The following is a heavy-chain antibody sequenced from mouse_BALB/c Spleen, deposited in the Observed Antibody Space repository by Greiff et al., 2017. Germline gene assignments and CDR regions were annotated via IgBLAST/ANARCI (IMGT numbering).Heavy chain of an antibody. V-gene: IGHV5-4*02. J-gene: IGHJ4*01. CDR3: ARGGIGNYYAMDY. Sequence: DVMLVESGGGLVKPGGSLKLSCAASGFTFSDYYMYWVRQTPEKRLEWVATISDGGSYTYYPDSVKGRFTISRDNAKNNLYLQMSSLKSEDTAMYYCARGGIGNYYAMDYWGQGTSVTVSS. CDR1: GFTFSDYY. D-gene: IGHD2-1*01. CDR2: ISDGGSYT.